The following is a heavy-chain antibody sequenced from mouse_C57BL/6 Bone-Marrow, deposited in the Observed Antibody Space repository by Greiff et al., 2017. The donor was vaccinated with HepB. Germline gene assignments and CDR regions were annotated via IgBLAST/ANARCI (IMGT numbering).Heavy chain of an antibody. J-gene: IGHJ2*01. D-gene: IGHD1-2*01. Sequence: VQLQQSGAELVRPGASVTLSCKASGYTFTDYEMHWVKQTPVHGLEWIGAIDPDAGGTAYNQKFKGKAILTVDKSSSTAYMELRSLTSEDSAVYYCTRGGTTAPLDDWGQGTTLTVSS. CDR3: TRGGTTAPLDD. V-gene: IGHV1-15*01. CDR1: GYTFTDYE. CDR2: IDPDAGGT.